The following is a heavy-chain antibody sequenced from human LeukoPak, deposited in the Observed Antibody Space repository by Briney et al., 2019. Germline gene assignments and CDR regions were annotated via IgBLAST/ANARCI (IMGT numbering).Heavy chain of an antibody. Sequence: ASVKVSCKASGYSFTGYYMHWVRQAPGQGLEWMGRINPNSVGTNYAQKFQGRVTMTRDTSISTAYMELSRLRSDDTAVYYCARGRSSWYDLDYWGQGTLVTVSS. CDR1: GYSFTGYY. CDR3: ARGRSSWYDLDY. D-gene: IGHD6-13*01. CDR2: INPNSVGT. V-gene: IGHV1-2*06. J-gene: IGHJ4*02.